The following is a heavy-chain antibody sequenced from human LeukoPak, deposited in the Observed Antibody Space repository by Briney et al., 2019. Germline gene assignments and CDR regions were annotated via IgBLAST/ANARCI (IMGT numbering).Heavy chain of an antibody. Sequence: PGGSLRLSCAASGFTFSSYGMHWVRQAPGKGLEWVAFIRYEGSNKYYADSVKGRFTISRDNSKNTLYLQMNSLRAEDTAVYYCAKAGPVQLERLIDYWGQGTLVTVSS. CDR2: IRYEGSNK. J-gene: IGHJ4*02. V-gene: IGHV3-30*02. D-gene: IGHD1-1*01. CDR1: GFTFSSYG. CDR3: AKAGPVQLERLIDY.